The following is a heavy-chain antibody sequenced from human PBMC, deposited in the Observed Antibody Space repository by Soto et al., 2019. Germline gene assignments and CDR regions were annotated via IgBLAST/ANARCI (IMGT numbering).Heavy chain of an antibody. CDR2: IYWEDEK. V-gene: IGHV2-5*02. Sequence: QITLNESGPTLVKPTETLTLTCTFSGFSLSTSGVGVGWIRQSPGKAPEWLALIYWEDEKRYSASLKSRLTINKDTSKNQVVLTMANLDPADTATYHCAHRVLRTVFGLVTTTAIYFDFWGQGTPVAVSS. D-gene: IGHD3-3*01. CDR3: AHRVLRTVFGLVTTTAIYFDF. J-gene: IGHJ4*02. CDR1: GFSLSTSGVG.